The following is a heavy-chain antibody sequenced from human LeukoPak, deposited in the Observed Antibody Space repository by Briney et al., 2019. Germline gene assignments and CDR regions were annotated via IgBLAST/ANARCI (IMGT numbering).Heavy chain of an antibody. Sequence: PSETLSLTCTVSGDSISSYYWSWIRQPPGKGLEWIGEINHSGSTNYNPSLKSRVTISVDTSKNHFSLKLSSVTAADTAVYYCARAMYYYGSGSYSFDPWGQGTLVTVSS. J-gene: IGHJ5*02. CDR3: ARAMYYYGSGSYSFDP. CDR1: GDSISSYY. V-gene: IGHV4-34*01. CDR2: INHSGST. D-gene: IGHD3-10*01.